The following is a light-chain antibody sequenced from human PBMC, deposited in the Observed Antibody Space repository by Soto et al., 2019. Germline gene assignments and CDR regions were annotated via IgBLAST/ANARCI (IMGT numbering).Light chain of an antibody. CDR3: SARTTSTPYV. CDR2: EVS. CDR1: SSDIGAYNS. Sequence: QSALTQPASVSGSPGQSITISCTGTSSDIGAYNSVSWYQQHPGKAPKLMIYEVSNRPSGVSNRFSASKSGNTASPTSSGLQAEDEADYYCSARTTSTPYVFGTGTKVTVL. J-gene: IGLJ1*01. V-gene: IGLV2-14*01.